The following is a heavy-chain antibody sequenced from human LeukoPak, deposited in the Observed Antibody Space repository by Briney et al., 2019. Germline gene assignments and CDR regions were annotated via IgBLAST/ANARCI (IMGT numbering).Heavy chain of an antibody. J-gene: IGHJ4*02. CDR2: INPNSGGT. CDR1: GYTFTGYY. V-gene: IGHV1-2*02. D-gene: IGHD3-10*01. CDR3: ARANGSGSYYPFDY. Sequence: ASVKVSCKASGYTFTGYYMPWVRQAPGQGLEWMGWINPNSGGTNYAQKFQGRVTMTRDTSISTAYMELSRLRSDDTAVYYCARANGSGSYYPFDYWGQGTLVTVSS.